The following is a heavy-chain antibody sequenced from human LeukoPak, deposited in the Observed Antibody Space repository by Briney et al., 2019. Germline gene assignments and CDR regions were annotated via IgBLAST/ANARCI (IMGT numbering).Heavy chain of an antibody. CDR1: GGSISSYY. CDR2: IYTSGST. V-gene: IGHV4-4*07. Sequence: SETLSLTCTVSGGSISSYYWSWIRQPAGKGLEWIGRIYTSGSTTYNPSLKSGVTMSVDTSKNQFSLKLSSVTAADTAVYYCARDKDSSSWYFDYWGQGTLVTVSS. CDR3: ARDKDSSSWYFDY. J-gene: IGHJ4*02. D-gene: IGHD6-13*01.